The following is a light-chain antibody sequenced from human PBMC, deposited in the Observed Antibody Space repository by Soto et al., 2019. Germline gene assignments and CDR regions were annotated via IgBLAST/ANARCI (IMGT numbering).Light chain of an antibody. Sequence: QSVLTQPPSVSGAPGQRVTISCAGSSSNIGAGFDVHWYQQLPGTAPELLIYGNTNRPSGVPDRFSGSKSGTSASLAITVLQAEEEADYYCQAYDSSLSGLWVFGGGTQLTVL. J-gene: IGLJ3*02. CDR1: SSNIGAGFD. V-gene: IGLV1-40*01. CDR3: QAYDSSLSGLWV. CDR2: GNT.